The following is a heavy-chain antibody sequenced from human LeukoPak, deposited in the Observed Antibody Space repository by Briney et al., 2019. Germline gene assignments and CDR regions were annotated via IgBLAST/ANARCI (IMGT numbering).Heavy chain of an antibody. CDR3: ATAHCSTTNCYKLDY. Sequence: GGSLRLSCAASGFSFSSYAMSWVRQAPGKGLEWVSILSGSGGSAYYADSVKGQFTISRDNSKNTLYLQMDSQRAEDTAVYYCATAHCSTTNCYKLDYWDQGTLVTVSS. CDR2: LSGSGGSA. D-gene: IGHD2-2*02. CDR1: GFSFSSYA. V-gene: IGHV3-23*01. J-gene: IGHJ4*02.